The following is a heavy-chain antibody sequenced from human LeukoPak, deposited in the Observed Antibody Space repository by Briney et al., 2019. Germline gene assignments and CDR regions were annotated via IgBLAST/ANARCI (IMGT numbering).Heavy chain of an antibody. Sequence: GGSLGLSCAASGFTFSSYAMSWVRQAPGKGLELVSAISGSGGSTYYADSVKGRFTISRDNSKNTLYLQMNSLRAEDTAVYYCAKDLTVAGICFDYWGQGTLVTVSS. CDR3: AKDLTVAGICFDY. CDR2: ISGSGGST. CDR1: GFTFSSYA. D-gene: IGHD6-19*01. V-gene: IGHV3-23*01. J-gene: IGHJ4*02.